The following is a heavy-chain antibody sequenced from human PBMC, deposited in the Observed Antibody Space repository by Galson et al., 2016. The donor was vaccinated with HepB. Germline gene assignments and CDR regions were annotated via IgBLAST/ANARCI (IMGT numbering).Heavy chain of an antibody. V-gene: IGHV1-18*01. D-gene: IGHD3-10*01. J-gene: IGHJ5*02. CDR2: ISAYNHNT. Sequence: SVKVSCKASGYTFTNHGISWVRQAPGQGLEWMGWISAYNHNTNYAQRFQDRVTMTTDRSTSTAYMELRSLRSDDTAVYFCARNEVPGKFGPWGRGTLVVVSS. CDR1: GYTFTNHG. CDR3: ARNEVPGKFGP.